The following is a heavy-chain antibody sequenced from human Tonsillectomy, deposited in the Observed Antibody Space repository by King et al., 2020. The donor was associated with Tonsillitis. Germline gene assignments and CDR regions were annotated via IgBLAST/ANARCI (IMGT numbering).Heavy chain of an antibody. Sequence: VQLVESGGGLVKPGGSLRLSCAASGFTFSDFYMSWVRQAPGKGREWISYISSSSSYTNYADSVGGRFSISRDNAKNSLYLQMNSLRADDTAGYYCARVNFGSSGLDAFDIWGQGTMVTVSS. J-gene: IGHJ3*02. CDR1: GFTFSDFY. CDR3: ARVNFGSSGLDAFDI. D-gene: IGHD6-25*01. CDR2: ISSSSSYT. V-gene: IGHV3-11*05.